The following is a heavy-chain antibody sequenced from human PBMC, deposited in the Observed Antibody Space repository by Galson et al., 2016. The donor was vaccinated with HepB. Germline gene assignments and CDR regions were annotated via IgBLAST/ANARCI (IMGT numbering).Heavy chain of an antibody. CDR1: GYTFTDYY. CDR2: INPSGGTT. Sequence: SVKVSCKASGYTFTDYYVNWVRQVPGQGLEWMGIINPSGGTTNYAQKFRGRVTMTRDTSTRTVFMELSSLRSEDSAVYYCARARLVARPMDVWGQGTTVIVSS. CDR3: ARARLVARPMDV. V-gene: IGHV1-46*01. J-gene: IGHJ6*02. D-gene: IGHD6-6*01.